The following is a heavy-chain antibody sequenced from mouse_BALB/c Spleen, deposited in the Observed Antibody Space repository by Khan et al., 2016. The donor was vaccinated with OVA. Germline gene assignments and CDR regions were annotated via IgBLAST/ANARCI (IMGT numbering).Heavy chain of an antibody. CDR1: GYTFSSYT. CDR3: ERDGGYDRNDGWFAY. D-gene: IGHD2-14*01. Sequence: QVQLKESGAELARPGASVKMSCKTSGYTFSSYTIHWIKLRPGQGLEWIGYINPNNGYTNYNQKFKDKATLTADKSSTPVYMQLSSLTSDDSAMYNSERDGGYDRNDGWFAYWGQGTLVTVSA. V-gene: IGHV1-4*01. J-gene: IGHJ3*01. CDR2: INPNNGYT.